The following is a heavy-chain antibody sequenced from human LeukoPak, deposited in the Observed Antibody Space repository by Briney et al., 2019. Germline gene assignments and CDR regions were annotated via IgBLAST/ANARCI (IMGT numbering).Heavy chain of an antibody. CDR3: AKVIRAYSSSWLDAFDI. CDR2: ISYDGSNK. J-gene: IGHJ3*02. Sequence: GRSLRLSCAASGFTFSSYGMHWVREAPGKGLEWVAVISYDGSNKYYADSVKGRFTISRDNSKNTLYLQMNSLRAEDTAVYYCAKVIRAYSSSWLDAFDIWGQGTMVTVSS. V-gene: IGHV3-30*18. D-gene: IGHD6-13*01. CDR1: GFTFSSYG.